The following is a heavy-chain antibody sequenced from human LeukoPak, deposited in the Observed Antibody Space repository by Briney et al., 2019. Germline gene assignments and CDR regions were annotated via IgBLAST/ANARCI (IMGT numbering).Heavy chain of an antibody. V-gene: IGHV4-30-4*01. CDR2: IRYGGST. J-gene: IGHJ4*02. CDR3: ARAAAVTNSWYYFDY. D-gene: IGHD2/OR15-2a*01. Sequence: SETLSLTCTVSGDSISSGDHYWTWIRQPPGKGLEWIGYIRYGGSTYYNPSLKGRVIISVDMSNNQFSLSLNSLSAADSAVYYCARAAAVTNSWYYFDYWGQGTLVTVSS. CDR1: GDSISSGDHY.